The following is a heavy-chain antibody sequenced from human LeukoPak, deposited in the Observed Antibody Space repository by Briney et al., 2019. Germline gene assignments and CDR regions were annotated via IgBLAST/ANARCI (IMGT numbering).Heavy chain of an antibody. Sequence: SVKVSCKASGGTFSSYAISWVRQAPGQGLEWMGGIIPIFGTANYAQKFQGRVTITADESTSTAYMELSSLRSEDTAVYYCARGGDHPTFLFYYMDVWGKGTTVTVSS. CDR1: GGTFSSYA. V-gene: IGHV1-69*13. CDR3: ARGGDHPTFLFYYMDV. J-gene: IGHJ6*03. D-gene: IGHD3-16*01. CDR2: IIPIFGTA.